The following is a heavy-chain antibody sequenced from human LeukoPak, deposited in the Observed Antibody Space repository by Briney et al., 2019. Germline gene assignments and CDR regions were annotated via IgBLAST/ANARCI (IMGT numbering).Heavy chain of an antibody. V-gene: IGHV4-4*07. CDR1: GGSISSYY. Sequence: SETLSLTCTVSGGSISSYYWSWIRQAAGKGLEWIGRIYSSGSTIYNPSLKSRVTMSVDTSKNQFSLKLNSATAADTAVYYCARRLSTRSYYLDDWGQGTLVTVSS. J-gene: IGHJ4*02. CDR3: ARRLSTRSYYLDD. D-gene: IGHD2/OR15-2a*01. CDR2: IYSSGST.